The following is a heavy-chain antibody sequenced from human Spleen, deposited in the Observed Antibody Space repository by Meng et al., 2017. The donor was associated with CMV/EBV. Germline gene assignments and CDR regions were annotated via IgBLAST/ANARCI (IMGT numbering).Heavy chain of an antibody. Sequence: GGSLRLSCAASGFSFSSCAMTWVRQAPGKGLDWVSAISSSGDSTYYADSVKGRFTISRDNSRNTLYLRMISLRAEDTAVYYCATRGDAYTILYGMDVWGPGTTVTVSS. CDR3: ATRGDAYTILYGMDV. D-gene: IGHD5-24*01. CDR2: ISSSGDST. J-gene: IGHJ6*02. V-gene: IGHV3-23*01. CDR1: GFSFSSCA.